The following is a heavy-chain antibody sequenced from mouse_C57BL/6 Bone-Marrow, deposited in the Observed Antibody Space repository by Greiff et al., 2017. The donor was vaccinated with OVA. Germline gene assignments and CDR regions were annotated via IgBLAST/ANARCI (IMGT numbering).Heavy chain of an antibody. D-gene: IGHD2-4*01. Sequence: VQLQQSGAELVKPGASVKLSCKASGYTFTSYWMHWVKQRPGQGLEWIGMIHPSSGSTNYNEKFKSKATLTVDKSSSTAYMQLSSLTSEDSAVYYCARLSDYYDYVAWFAYWGQGTLVTVSA. J-gene: IGHJ3*01. CDR2: IHPSSGST. CDR1: GYTFTSYW. CDR3: ARLSDYYDYVAWFAY. V-gene: IGHV1-64*01.